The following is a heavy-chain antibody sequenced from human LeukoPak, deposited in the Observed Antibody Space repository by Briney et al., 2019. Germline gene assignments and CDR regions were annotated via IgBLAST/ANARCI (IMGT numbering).Heavy chain of an antibody. V-gene: IGHV1-18*01. Sequence: SVKVSCKASGYTFTSYGISWVRQAPGQGLEWMGWISAYNGNTNYAQKLQGRVTMTTDTSTSTAYMELRSLRSDDTAVYYCAASNIVVVPAATPPSFDYWGQGTLDTVSS. CDR1: GYTFTSYG. D-gene: IGHD2-2*02. J-gene: IGHJ4*02. CDR2: ISAYNGNT. CDR3: AASNIVVVPAATPPSFDY.